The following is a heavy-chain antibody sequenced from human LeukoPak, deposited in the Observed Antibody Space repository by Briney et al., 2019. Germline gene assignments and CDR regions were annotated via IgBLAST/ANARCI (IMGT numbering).Heavy chain of an antibody. V-gene: IGHV4-59*01. D-gene: IGHD5-18*01. CDR1: GGSISSYY. CDR2: IYYSGST. CDR3: ATVDSYGYIFDY. Sequence: SETLSLTCTVSGGSISSYYWSLIRQPPGKGLEWIGYIYYSGSTNYNPSLKSRVTISVDTSKNQFSLKLSSVTAADTAVYYCATVDSYGYIFDYWGQGTLVTVSS. J-gene: IGHJ4*02.